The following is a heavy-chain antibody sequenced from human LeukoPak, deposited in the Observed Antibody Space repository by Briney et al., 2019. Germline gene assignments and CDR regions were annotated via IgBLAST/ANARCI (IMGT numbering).Heavy chain of an antibody. CDR1: GGSISSGAYY. J-gene: IGHJ6*02. CDR2: ISYSGSS. CDR3: ARTYGDYGGPSWGMDV. D-gene: IGHD4-17*01. V-gene: IGHV4-30-4*01. Sequence: SETLSLTCTVSGGSISSGAYYWSWIRQPPGKGLEWVGYISYSGSSYSNPSLKSRVTVSVDTSKNQFSLNLNSVTATDTAVYYCARTYGDYGGPSWGMDVWGQGTTVTVSS.